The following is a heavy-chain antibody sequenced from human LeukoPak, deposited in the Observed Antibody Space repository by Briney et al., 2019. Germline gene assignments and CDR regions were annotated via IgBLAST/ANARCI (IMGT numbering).Heavy chain of an antibody. CDR2: IYYSGST. Sequence: SETLSLTCTVSGGSISSSSYYWGWIRQPPGKGLEWIGSIYYSGSTYYNPSLKSRVTMSVDTSKNQFSLNLSSATAADTAVYYCARDVPYCTNGLCYVRDYYYYMDVWGKGTTVTVSS. CDR1: GGSISSSSYY. J-gene: IGHJ6*03. D-gene: IGHD2-8*01. CDR3: ARDVPYCTNGLCYVRDYYYYMDV. V-gene: IGHV4-39*07.